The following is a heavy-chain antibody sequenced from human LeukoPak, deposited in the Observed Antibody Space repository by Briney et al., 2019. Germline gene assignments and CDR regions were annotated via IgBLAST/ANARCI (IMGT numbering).Heavy chain of an antibody. CDR2: ITYDGYYK. J-gene: IGHJ4*02. D-gene: IGHD3-10*01. V-gene: IGHV3-30*18. CDR1: GFTFSSYG. CDR3: AKDRSAVVRASSMDY. Sequence: PGRSLRLSCEASGFTFSSYGMHWVRQAPGRGLEWVALITYDGYYKYYADSVKGRFTISSDNSKNTLYLHMNSLRPEDTAVYYCAKDRSAVVRASSMDYWGQGTLVIVSS.